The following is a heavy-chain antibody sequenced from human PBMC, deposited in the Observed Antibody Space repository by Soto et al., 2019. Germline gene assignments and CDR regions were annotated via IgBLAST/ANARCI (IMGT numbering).Heavy chain of an antibody. CDR1: GFSLSTRGVG. CDR2: IYWDGFK. J-gene: IGHJ4*02. CDR3: AHKGGGDRILDY. D-gene: IGHD3-16*01. Sequence: QITLKESGPTLVKPTQTLTLTCTFSGFSLSTRGVGVGWIRQPPGKALEWLALIYWDGFKHYSPSLESRLTIREDTAKNQVVLTMTSMYPVDTATYYCAHKGGGDRILDYWGQGTLVTVSS. V-gene: IGHV2-5*02.